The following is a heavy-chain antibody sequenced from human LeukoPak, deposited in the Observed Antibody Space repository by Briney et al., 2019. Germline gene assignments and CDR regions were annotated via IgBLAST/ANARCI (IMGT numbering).Heavy chain of an antibody. CDR2: IHASGRT. CDR3: ARHIGGGIEDMDV. CDR1: GASITSYY. J-gene: IGHJ6*03. D-gene: IGHD3-16*02. V-gene: IGHV4-4*09. Sequence: SETLSLTCSVSGASITSYYWGWTRQLPGKGLEWIGYIHASGRTGYTPSLNSRVGMSLDTSRNQFFLKMSSVTAADTAVYYCARHIGGGIEDMDVWGKGTKVTVSS.